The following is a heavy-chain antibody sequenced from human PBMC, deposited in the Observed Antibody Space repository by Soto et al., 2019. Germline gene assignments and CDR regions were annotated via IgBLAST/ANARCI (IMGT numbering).Heavy chain of an antibody. Sequence: GGSLRLSCAASGFTFSSYAMSWVRQAPGKGLEWVSAISGRGGSTYYADSVKGRFTISRDNSKNTQYLQMNSLIAEDKAVYYGARDGGREGYNSYFDYWGQGTLVTVSS. J-gene: IGHJ4*02. V-gene: IGHV3-23*01. CDR3: ARDGGREGYNSYFDY. CDR1: GFTFSSYA. CDR2: ISGRGGST. D-gene: IGHD5-12*01.